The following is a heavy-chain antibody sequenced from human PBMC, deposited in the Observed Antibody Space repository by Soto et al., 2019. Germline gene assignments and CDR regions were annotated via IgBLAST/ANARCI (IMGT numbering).Heavy chain of an antibody. CDR1: GLTFSGHA. D-gene: IGHD5-12*01. CDR2: ISASGAAS. Sequence: EVQLLESGGGLVQPGESLRLSCAASGLTFSGHAMSWVRQTPGKGLEWVSSISASGAASYLADSVKGRFTISRDNSKNTLYLHMDSLRVEDTAVYYCAKVGTWKYFWSRATFDSWGQGTLVTVSS. J-gene: IGHJ4*02. CDR3: AKVGTWKYFWSRATFDS. V-gene: IGHV3-23*01.